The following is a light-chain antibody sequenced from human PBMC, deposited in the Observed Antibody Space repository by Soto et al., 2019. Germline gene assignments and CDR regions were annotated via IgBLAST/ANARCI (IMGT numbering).Light chain of an antibody. CDR1: QSILYSSNNQNC. V-gene: IGKV4-1*01. J-gene: IGKJ1*01. Sequence: DIVMTQSLDSLAVSLGGRATINCESSQSILYSSNNQNCLAWYQQKPGQPPKLLIYWASTRESGVPDRFSGSGSVTDFTLTISSLQAEDVAVYYCQQYCATPWTFGQGTKVEIK. CDR3: QQYCATPWT. CDR2: WAS.